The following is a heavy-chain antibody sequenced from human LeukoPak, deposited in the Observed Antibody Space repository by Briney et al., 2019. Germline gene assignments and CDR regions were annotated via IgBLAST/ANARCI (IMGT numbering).Heavy chain of an antibody. CDR2: IWYDGSNK. V-gene: IGHV3-33*03. D-gene: IGHD2-8*01. Sequence: PGGSLRLSCAASGFTFRSYGMHWVRQAPGKGLVWVAVIWYDGSNKYYADSVKGRFTISRDNSKNTLYLQMNSLRAEDTAVYYCAKNGVNYWYFDLWGRGTLVTVSS. J-gene: IGHJ2*01. CDR1: GFTFRSYG. CDR3: AKNGVNYWYFDL.